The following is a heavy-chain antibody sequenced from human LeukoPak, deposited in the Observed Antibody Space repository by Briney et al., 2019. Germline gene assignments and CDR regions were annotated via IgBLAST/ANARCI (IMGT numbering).Heavy chain of an antibody. CDR1: GGSISSYY. Sequence: SETLSLTCTVSGGSISSYYWSWIRQPPGKGLEWIGYIYYSGSTNYNPSLKSRVTISVDTSKNQFSLKLSSVTAADTAVYYCARVGYSYGPFDYWGQGTLVTVSS. J-gene: IGHJ4*02. D-gene: IGHD5-18*01. CDR2: IYYSGST. CDR3: ARVGYSYGPFDY. V-gene: IGHV4-59*01.